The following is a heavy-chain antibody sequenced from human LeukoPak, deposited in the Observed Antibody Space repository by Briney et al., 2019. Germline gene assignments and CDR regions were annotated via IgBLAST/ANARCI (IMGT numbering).Heavy chain of an antibody. CDR1: GGSISSGDYY. CDR3: ARPYYYDSRIDP. CDR2: MYYSGST. V-gene: IGHV4-30-4*01. J-gene: IGHJ5*02. Sequence: SQTLSLTCTVSGGSISSGDYYWSWIRQPPGKGLEWIAYMYYSGSTYYNPSLKSRVTMSAVTSKNQLSLKLSSVTAADTAVYYCARPYYYDSRIDPWGQGILVTVSS. D-gene: IGHD3-22*01.